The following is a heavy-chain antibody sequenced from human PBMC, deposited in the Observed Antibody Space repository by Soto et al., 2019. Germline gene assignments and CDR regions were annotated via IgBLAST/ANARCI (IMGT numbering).Heavy chain of an antibody. Sequence: QVQLQESGPGLVKPSQTLSLTCTVSGGSIISGGYYWSWIRQHPGNGLECIGYIYYSGSTYYNPSLQSRVTISVDTSQNQFSLKLSSVTAADTAVYYCARAYGSGSYWGAFDIWGQGTMVTVSS. CDR3: ARAYGSGSYWGAFDI. V-gene: IGHV4-31*03. J-gene: IGHJ3*02. CDR1: GGSIISGGYY. D-gene: IGHD3-10*01. CDR2: IYYSGST.